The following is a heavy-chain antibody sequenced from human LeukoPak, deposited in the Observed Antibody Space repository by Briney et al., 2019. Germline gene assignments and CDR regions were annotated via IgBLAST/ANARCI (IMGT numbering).Heavy chain of an antibody. Sequence: TASETLSLTCTVSGGSISSSGYYWSWIRQPPGKGLEWIGYIYHSGSTYYNPSLKSRVTISVDTSNNQFSLMLISVTAADTAVYYCARPQWELHEGAFDIWGQGTMVTVSS. D-gene: IGHD1-26*01. CDR2: IYHSGST. CDR1: GGSISSSGYY. J-gene: IGHJ3*02. CDR3: ARPQWELHEGAFDI. V-gene: IGHV4-30-2*01.